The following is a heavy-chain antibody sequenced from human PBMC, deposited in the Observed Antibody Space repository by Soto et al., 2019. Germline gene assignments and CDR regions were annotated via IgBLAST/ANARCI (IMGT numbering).Heavy chain of an antibody. CDR3: ARRALPQCINGVCYKDGFWDY. J-gene: IGHJ4*02. Sequence: SETLSLTCTVSGGSVSSGGYYWSWIRQHPGTGLEGIGYIYYSGTTYFNPSLKSRASISLDTSKNEFSLKLTSVTAADTAVYYCARRALPQCINGVCYKDGFWDYWGQGALVTVSS. V-gene: IGHV4-31*03. CDR2: IYYSGTT. CDR1: GGSVSSGGYY. D-gene: IGHD2-8*01.